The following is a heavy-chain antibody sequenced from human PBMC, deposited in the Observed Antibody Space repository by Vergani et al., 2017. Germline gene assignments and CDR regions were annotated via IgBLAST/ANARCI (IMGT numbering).Heavy chain of an antibody. V-gene: IGHV3-48*01. CDR1: GFTFSSYS. CDR2: ISSSSSTI. D-gene: IGHD3-22*01. Sequence: EVQLVESGGGLVQPGGSLRLSCAASGFTFSSYSMNWVRQAPGKGLEWVSYISSSSSTIYYADSVKGRFTISRDNAKNSLYLQMNSLRAEDTAVYYCARYDSSGYDAFDIWGQGTMVTVSS. J-gene: IGHJ3*02. CDR3: ARYDSSGYDAFDI.